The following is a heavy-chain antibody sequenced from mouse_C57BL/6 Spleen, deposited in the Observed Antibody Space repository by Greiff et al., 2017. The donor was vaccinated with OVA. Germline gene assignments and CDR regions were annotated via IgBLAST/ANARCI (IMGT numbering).Heavy chain of an antibody. Sequence: QVQLKQSGPGLVQPSQSLSITCTVSGFSLTSYVVHWVRQSPGKGLEWLGVLWSDGSTDYNAAFISRLSISKENSKSQVFFKMNSLQADDTAIDYCARDGYSQYYFDYWGQGTTLTVSS. D-gene: IGHD2-3*01. CDR1: GFSLTSYV. CDR2: LWSDGST. V-gene: IGHV2-2*01. J-gene: IGHJ2*01. CDR3: ARDGYSQYYFDY.